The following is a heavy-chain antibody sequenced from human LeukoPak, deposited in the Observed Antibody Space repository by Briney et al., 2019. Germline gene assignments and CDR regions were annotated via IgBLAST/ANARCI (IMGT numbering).Heavy chain of an antibody. J-gene: IGHJ6*03. CDR2: IYYSGST. CDR3: ARSQYSSSSVDRYYYYYYMDV. V-gene: IGHV4-59*01. CDR1: GGSISSYY. Sequence: PSETLSLTCTVSGGSISSYYWSWIRQPPGKGLEWIGYIYYSGSTNYNPSLKSRVTISVDTSKNQFSLKLSSVTAADTAVYYCARSQYSSSSVDRYYYYYYMDVWGKGTTVTVSS. D-gene: IGHD6-6*01.